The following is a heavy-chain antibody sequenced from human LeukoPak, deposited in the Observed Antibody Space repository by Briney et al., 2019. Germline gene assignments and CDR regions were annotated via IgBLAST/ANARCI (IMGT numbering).Heavy chain of an antibody. CDR2: VSPKTGRT. D-gene: IGHD1-1*01. J-gene: IGHJ5*02. CDR3: ARESERNDGWFDP. V-gene: IGHV1-8*01. CDR1: GYTFIIHD. Sequence: ASVKVSCKVSGYTFIIHDINWVRQAPGQGLEWMGWVSPKTGRTGYAQKFQGRVYMTTNASLSTAYMELSSLRSDDTAVYFCARESERNDGWFDPWGQGTLVTVSS.